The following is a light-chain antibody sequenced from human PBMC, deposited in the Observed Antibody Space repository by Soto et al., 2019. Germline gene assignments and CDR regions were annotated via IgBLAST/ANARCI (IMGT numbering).Light chain of an antibody. Sequence: DIVLTQSPGTLSLSPGERATLSCRTSETISSTYLAWYQQTPGQAPRLLIHGTSSRASDIPDRFSGSGSGTDFTLTISRLEPEDFAVYFCQQYGRSPPTFGPGTKVDIK. CDR3: QQYGRSPPT. CDR1: ETISSTY. V-gene: IGKV3-20*01. CDR2: GTS. J-gene: IGKJ2*01.